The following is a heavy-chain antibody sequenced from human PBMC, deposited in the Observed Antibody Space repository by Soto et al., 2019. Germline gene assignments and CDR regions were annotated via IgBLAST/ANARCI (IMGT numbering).Heavy chain of an antibody. CDR3: ARGGDPAARYYFDY. V-gene: IGHV3-21*01. Sequence: PGGSLRLSCAASGFTFSSYSMNWVRQAPGKGLEWVSSISSSSSYIYYADSVKGRFTISRDNAKNSLYLQMNSLRAEDTAVYYCARGGDPAARYYFDYWGQGTLVTVSS. CDR1: GFTFSSYS. J-gene: IGHJ4*02. CDR2: ISSSSSYI. D-gene: IGHD2-2*01.